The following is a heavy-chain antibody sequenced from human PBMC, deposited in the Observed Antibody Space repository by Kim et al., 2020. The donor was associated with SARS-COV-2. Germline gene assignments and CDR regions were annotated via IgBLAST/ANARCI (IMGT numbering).Heavy chain of an antibody. CDR1: GGSFSGYY. V-gene: IGHV4-34*01. D-gene: IGHD3-22*01. CDR3: ARAGRYYYDSSGYNRGNYYGMDV. Sequence: SETLSLTCAVYGGSFSGYYRSWIRQPPGKGLEWIGEINHSGSTNYNPSLKSRVTISADTSKNQFSLKLSSVTAADTAVYYCARAGRYYYDSSGYNRGNYYGMDVWGQGTTVTVSS. J-gene: IGHJ6*02. CDR2: INHSGST.